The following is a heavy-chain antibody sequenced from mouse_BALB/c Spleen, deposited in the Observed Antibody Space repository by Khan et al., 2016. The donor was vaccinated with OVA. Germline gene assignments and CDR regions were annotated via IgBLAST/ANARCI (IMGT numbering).Heavy chain of an antibody. CDR1: GFSLTDFG. CDR2: IWGGGST. CDR3: ARLYDYGEGFAY. J-gene: IGHJ3*01. Sequence: QVQLKQSGPGLVQPSQSLSITCTVSGFSLTDFGVHWVRQSPGRGLEWLGVIWGGGSTDYNAAFISRLSISKDNPKSQVFFKMNSLQANDTAIYFCARLYDYGEGFAYWGQGTLVTVSA. D-gene: IGHD2-4*01. V-gene: IGHV2-2*02.